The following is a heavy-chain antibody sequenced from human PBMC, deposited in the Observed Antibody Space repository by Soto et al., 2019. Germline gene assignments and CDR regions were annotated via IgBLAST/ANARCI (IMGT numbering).Heavy chain of an antibody. CDR1: RYTFTDCY. Sequence: ASVKVSCKASRYTFTDCYIHWVRQAPGQGLEWLGWFNPKTGGPNYAPKFHGRVTMTRDTSISTTYMELTSLTSDDTAVYYCAREHAGFGDFWGPGTLVTVSS. D-gene: IGHD3-16*01. J-gene: IGHJ1*01. CDR3: AREHAGFGDF. CDR2: FNPKTGGP. V-gene: IGHV1-2*02.